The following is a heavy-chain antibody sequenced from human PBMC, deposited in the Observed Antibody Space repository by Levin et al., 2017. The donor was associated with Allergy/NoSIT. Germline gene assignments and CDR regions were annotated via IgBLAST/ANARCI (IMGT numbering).Heavy chain of an antibody. CDR1: GYSFTTYW. CDR2: IDPSDSYT. Sequence: AASVKVSCKGSGYSFTTYWISWVRQMPGKGLEWMGRIDPSDSYTNYSPSFQGHVTISADKSISTAYLQWSSLKASDTAMYYCAREVASSWYEYWGQGTLVTVSS. CDR3: AREVASSWYEY. J-gene: IGHJ4*02. V-gene: IGHV5-10-1*01. D-gene: IGHD6-13*01.